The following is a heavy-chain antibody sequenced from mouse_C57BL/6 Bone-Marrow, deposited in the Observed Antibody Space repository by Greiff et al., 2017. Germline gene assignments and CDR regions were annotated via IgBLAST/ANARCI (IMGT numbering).Heavy chain of an antibody. CDR3: ARGGYYYGSSVFAY. D-gene: IGHD1-1*01. CDR2: IHPNSGST. CDR1: GYTFTSYW. J-gene: IGHJ3*01. Sequence: VQLQQPGAELVKPWASVKLSCKASGYTFTSYWMHWVKQRPGQGLEWIGMIHPNSGSTNYNEKFKSKATVTVDKSSSTAYMQLSSLTSEVSAVYYCARGGYYYGSSVFAYWGQGTLVTVSA. V-gene: IGHV1-64*01.